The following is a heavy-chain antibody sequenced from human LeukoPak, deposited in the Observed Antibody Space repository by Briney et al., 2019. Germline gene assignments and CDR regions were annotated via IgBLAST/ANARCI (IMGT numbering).Heavy chain of an antibody. CDR1: GYTFTSYY. CDR3: ARSFMITFGGVIVSDYFDY. CDR2: INPSGGST. V-gene: IGHV1-46*01. J-gene: IGHJ4*02. Sequence: GASVKVSCKASGYTFTSYYMHWVRQAPGQGLEWMGIINPSGGSTSYAQKFQGRVTMTRDMSTSTVYMELSSLRSEDTAVYYCARSFMITFGGVIVSDYFDYWGQGTLVTVSS. D-gene: IGHD3-16*02.